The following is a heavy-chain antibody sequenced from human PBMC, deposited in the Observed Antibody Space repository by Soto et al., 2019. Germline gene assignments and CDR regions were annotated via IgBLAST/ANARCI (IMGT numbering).Heavy chain of an antibody. CDR3: VRDFEGSYGYGPFDY. J-gene: IGHJ4*02. V-gene: IGHV3-48*02. Sequence: GGSLRLSCAASGFTFSTYSMNWVRQARGKGLEWVSDIGPSGSLRLYADSVKGRFSISRDNAKNSLYLQMNSLRDEDTAVYYCVRDFEGSYGYGPFDYWGQGTLVTVSS. CDR1: GFTFSTYS. D-gene: IGHD5-18*01. CDR2: IGPSGSLR.